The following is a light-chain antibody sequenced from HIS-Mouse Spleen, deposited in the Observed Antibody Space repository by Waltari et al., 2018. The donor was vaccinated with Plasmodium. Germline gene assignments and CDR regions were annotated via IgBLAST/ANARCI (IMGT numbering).Light chain of an antibody. V-gene: IGKV1-5*03. CDR2: KAS. Sequence: DIQMTQSPSTLSASVGDRVTITCRASQSISSRLAWYQQKPGKAPKLLIYKASSLESGVPSRFSGSGSGTEFTLTISSLQSEDFAVYYCQQYNNWPAWTFGQGTKVEIK. J-gene: IGKJ1*01. CDR3: QQYNNWPAWT. CDR1: QSISSR.